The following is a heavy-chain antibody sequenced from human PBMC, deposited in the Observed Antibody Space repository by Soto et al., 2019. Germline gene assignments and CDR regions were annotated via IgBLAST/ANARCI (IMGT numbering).Heavy chain of an antibody. Sequence: SQTLSLTCAISGDSVSSNSAAWNWIRQSPSRGLEWLGRTYYRSKWYNDYAVSVKSRITINPDTTKNQFSLQLNSGTPEDTAVYYYARAGNFGVVRRPDVPQVDYWGQGTLVTVSS. CDR3: ARAGNFGVVRRPDVPQVDY. CDR1: GDSVSSNSAA. CDR2: TYYRSKWYN. D-gene: IGHD3-3*01. V-gene: IGHV6-1*01. J-gene: IGHJ4*02.